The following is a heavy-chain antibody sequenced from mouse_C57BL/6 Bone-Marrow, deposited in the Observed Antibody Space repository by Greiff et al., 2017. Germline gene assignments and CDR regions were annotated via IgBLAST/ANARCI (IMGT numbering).Heavy chain of an antibody. CDR3: ARSGDYDGGDYAMDY. J-gene: IGHJ4*01. Sequence: VQLQQPGAELVKPGASVKLSCKASGYTFTSYWMHWVKQRPGPGLEWIGMIHPNSGSTNYNEKFKSKATLTVDKSSSTAYMQLSSLTSEDSAVYYCARSGDYDGGDYAMDYWGQGTSVTVSS. V-gene: IGHV1-64*01. D-gene: IGHD2-4*01. CDR1: GYTFTSYW. CDR2: IHPNSGST.